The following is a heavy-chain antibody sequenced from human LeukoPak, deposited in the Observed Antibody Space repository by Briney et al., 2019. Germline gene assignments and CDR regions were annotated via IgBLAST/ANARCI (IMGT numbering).Heavy chain of an antibody. CDR1: GFTFSSYA. V-gene: IGHV3-23*01. J-gene: IGHJ4*02. D-gene: IGHD4-17*01. Sequence: GGSLRLSCAASGFTFSSYAMSWVRQGPGEGLEWVSAISGSGGSTYYADSVKGRFTISRDNSKNTLYLQMNSLRAEDTAVYYCARETSGDYGEFDYWGQGTLVTVSS. CDR2: ISGSGGST. CDR3: ARETSGDYGEFDY.